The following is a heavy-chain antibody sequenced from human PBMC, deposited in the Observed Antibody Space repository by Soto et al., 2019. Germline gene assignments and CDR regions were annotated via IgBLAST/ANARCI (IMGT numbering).Heavy chain of an antibody. J-gene: IGHJ4*02. CDR3: SRGILV. V-gene: IGHV4-31*03. CDR2: ISYGGST. CDR1: GGSINSGGYC. D-gene: IGHD5-18*01. Sequence: QVQLQESGPGLVKPSQTLSLTCTVSGGSINSGGYCWSWIRQHPGKGLDWIGCISYGGSTSYNPSLTRRVTISVATSKHQFSLKLTSVTAADTAVYYCSRGILVWGQGALITVSS.